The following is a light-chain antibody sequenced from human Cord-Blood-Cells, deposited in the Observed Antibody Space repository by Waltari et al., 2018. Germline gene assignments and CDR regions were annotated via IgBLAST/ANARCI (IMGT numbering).Light chain of an antibody. J-gene: IGLJ3*02. CDR2: DGS. CDR3: SSYTSSSTWV. V-gene: IGLV2-14*03. CDR1: SSAVGGYNY. Sequence: QSALTQPASVSGSPGQSITISSTGTSSAVGGYNYVSWYQQHPGKAPTLMIYDGSNRASGVSNRFSGSRSGNTASLTIFGLQAEDEADYYCSSYTSSSTWVFGGGTKLTVL.